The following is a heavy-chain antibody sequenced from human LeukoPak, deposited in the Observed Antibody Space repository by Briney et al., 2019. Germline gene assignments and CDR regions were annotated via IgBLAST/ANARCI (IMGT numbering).Heavy chain of an antibody. CDR1: GFTFSSYG. CDR2: ISYDGSNK. Sequence: PGRSLRLSCAASGFTFSSYGMHWVRQAPGKGLEWVAVISYDGSNKYYADSVKGRFTISRDNSKNTLYLQMNSLRAEDTAVYYCAKDAQDIVVVPAAIHYYYYYGMDVWAKGPRSPSP. D-gene: IGHD2-2*01. CDR3: AKDAQDIVVVPAAIHYYYYYGMDV. J-gene: IGHJ6*02. V-gene: IGHV3-30*18.